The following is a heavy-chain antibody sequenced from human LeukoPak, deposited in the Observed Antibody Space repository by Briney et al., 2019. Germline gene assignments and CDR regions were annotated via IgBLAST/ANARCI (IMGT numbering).Heavy chain of an antibody. CDR1: GFTFSSYS. D-gene: IGHD6-19*01. CDR2: ISNTGTTI. V-gene: IGHV3-48*01. CDR3: ARDFSSGWYNPSLYYYYYMDV. J-gene: IGHJ6*03. Sequence: PGGSLRLSCAASGFTFSSYSMNWVRQAPGKGLEWVSYISNTGTTIYYADSVKGRFTISRDNAKNSLYLQMNSLRAEDTAVYYCARDFSSGWYNPSLYYYYYMDVWGKGTTVTISS.